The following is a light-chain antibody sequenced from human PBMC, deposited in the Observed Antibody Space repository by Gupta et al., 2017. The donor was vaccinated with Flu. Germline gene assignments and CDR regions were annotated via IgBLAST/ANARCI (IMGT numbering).Light chain of an antibody. CDR1: QSISNH. CDR2: GAS. V-gene: IGKV3-15*01. J-gene: IGKJ1*01. Sequence: PATLSVPAGERAALSCRASQSISNHLAWYQQKPGQPPRLLVRGASTRAAGVPARFSGSGSGTDFTLTISGLQSEDVAVYYCHQYMNWPQTFGQGTRVEIK. CDR3: HQYMNWPQT.